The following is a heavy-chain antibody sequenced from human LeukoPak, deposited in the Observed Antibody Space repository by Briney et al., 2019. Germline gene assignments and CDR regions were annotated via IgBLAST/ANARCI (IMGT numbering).Heavy chain of an antibody. CDR1: GGSISSGSYY. J-gene: IGHJ3*02. V-gene: IGHV4-61*02. Sequence: SQTLSLTCTVSGGSISSGSYYWSWIRQPAGKGLEWIGRIYTSGSTNYNPSLKSRVTISVDTSKNQFSLKLSSVTAADTAVYYCARVSDYGDYSDAFDIWGQGTMVTVSS. D-gene: IGHD4-17*01. CDR2: IYTSGST. CDR3: ARVSDYGDYSDAFDI.